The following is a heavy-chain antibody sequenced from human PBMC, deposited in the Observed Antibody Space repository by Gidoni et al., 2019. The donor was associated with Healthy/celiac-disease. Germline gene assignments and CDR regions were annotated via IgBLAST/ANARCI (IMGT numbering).Heavy chain of an antibody. Sequence: EVQLVESGGGVVQPGGSLRLSCAAPGFTFDDYAMHWVRQAPGKGLEWVSLISGDGGSTYYADSVKGRFTISRDNSKNSLYLQMNSLRTEDTALYYCAKDIGSIAVAGAVDYWGQGTLVTVSS. CDR3: AKDIGSIAVAGAVDY. J-gene: IGHJ4*02. V-gene: IGHV3-43*02. D-gene: IGHD6-19*01. CDR2: ISGDGGST. CDR1: GFTFDDYA.